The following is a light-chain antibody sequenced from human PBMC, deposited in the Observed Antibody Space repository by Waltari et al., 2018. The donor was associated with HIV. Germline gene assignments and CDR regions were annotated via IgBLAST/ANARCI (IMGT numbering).Light chain of an antibody. V-gene: IGLV3-25*03. CDR1: ALPKQS. CDR3: QSADCSATYAEV. J-gene: IGLJ3*02. CDR2: KDS. Sequence: SYELTQPPSVSVSPGQTARITCPGDALPKQSDYRYQQKAGQAPVLVIYKDSERPSGIPERFSGSSSGTTVTLTISGVQAEDEADYYCQSADCSATYAEVFGGGTKLTVL.